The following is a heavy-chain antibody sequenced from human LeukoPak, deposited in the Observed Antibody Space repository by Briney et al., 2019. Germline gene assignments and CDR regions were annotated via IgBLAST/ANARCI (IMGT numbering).Heavy chain of an antibody. CDR3: ARDRHRSGYWYFDL. CDR1: GGSISSYY. CDR2: IHHTGSA. D-gene: IGHD5-24*01. J-gene: IGHJ2*01. V-gene: IGHV4-59*06. Sequence: PSETLSLTCTVSGGSISSYYWSWIRQLPGKGLEWIGYIHHTGSAYFNPSLKSRVTVSVDTSENQFSLKLSSATAADTAIYYCARDRHRSGYWYFDLWGRGILVTVSS.